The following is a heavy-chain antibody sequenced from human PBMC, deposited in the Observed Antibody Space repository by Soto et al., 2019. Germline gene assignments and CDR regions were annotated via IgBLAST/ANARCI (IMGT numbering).Heavy chain of an antibody. D-gene: IGHD4-17*01. CDR1: GFTFSTYS. CDR3: ARDDYGGQIDP. J-gene: IGHJ5*02. V-gene: IGHV3-48*01. Sequence: EVPLVESGGGLVQPGGSLRLSCVASGFTFSTYSMNWVRQAPGTGLEWLSYISSSSSTIYYADSVKGRFTISRDNAKNSLYLQMNSLRAEDTAVYYCARDDYGGQIDPWGQGTLVTVSS. CDR2: ISSSSSTI.